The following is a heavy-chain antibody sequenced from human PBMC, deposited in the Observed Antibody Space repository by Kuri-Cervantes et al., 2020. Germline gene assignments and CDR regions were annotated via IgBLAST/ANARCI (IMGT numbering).Heavy chain of an antibody. J-gene: IGHJ4*02. CDR1: GGSISSSHW. V-gene: IGHV4/OR15-8*01. CDR2: IYHGGST. CDR3: ARGGRYSSSWYADY. D-gene: IGHD6-13*01. Sequence: ESLKISCVVSGGSISSSHWWTWVRQPPGKALEWIGEIYHGGSTNYNPSPKSRVTISVDTSKNQFSLKLSSVTAADTAVYYCARGGRYSSSWYADYWGQGTLVTVSS.